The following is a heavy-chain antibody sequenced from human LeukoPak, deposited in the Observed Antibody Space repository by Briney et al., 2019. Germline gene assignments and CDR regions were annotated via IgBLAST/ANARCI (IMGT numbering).Heavy chain of an antibody. CDR1: GFTFSSYA. D-gene: IGHD3-10*01. J-gene: IGHJ6*02. Sequence: GGSLRLSCAASGFTFSSYAMSWVRQAPGKGLEWVSAISGSGGSTYYADSVKGRFTISRDNSKNTLYLQMNSLRAEDTAVYYCGKGFSSNYYYYGMDVWGQGTTVTVSS. V-gene: IGHV3-23*01. CDR3: GKGFSSNYYYYGMDV. CDR2: ISGSGGST.